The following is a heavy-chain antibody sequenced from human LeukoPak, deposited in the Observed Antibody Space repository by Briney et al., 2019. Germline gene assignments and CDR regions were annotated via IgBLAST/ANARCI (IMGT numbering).Heavy chain of an antibody. D-gene: IGHD1-26*01. V-gene: IGHV1-2*02. CDR1: GYTFTGYY. CDR3: ARDLSESYYLDY. J-gene: IGHJ4*02. CDR2: INPNSGGT. Sequence: ASVKVSCKASGYTFTGYYMHWVRQAPGQGLEWMGWINPNSGGTNYAQKFQGRVTMTRDTSISTAYMELSRLRSDDTAVYYCARDLSESYYLDYWGQGTLVTVSS.